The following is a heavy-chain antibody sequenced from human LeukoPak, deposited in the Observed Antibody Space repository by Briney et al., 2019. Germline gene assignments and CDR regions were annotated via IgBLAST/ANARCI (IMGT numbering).Heavy chain of an antibody. CDR1: GFTFSTYW. CDR2: ISSSSSYI. D-gene: IGHD1-26*01. CDR3: ARSWEHLYYFDY. V-gene: IGHV3-21*01. Sequence: GGSLRLSCAASGFTFSTYWMNWFRQAPGKGLEWVSSISSSSSYIYYADSVKGRFTISRDNAKNSLYLQMNSLRAEDTAVYYCARSWEHLYYFDYWGQGTLVTVSS. J-gene: IGHJ4*02.